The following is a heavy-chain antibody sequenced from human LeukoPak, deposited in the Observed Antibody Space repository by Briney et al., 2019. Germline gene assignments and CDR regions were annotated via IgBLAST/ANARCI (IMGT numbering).Heavy chain of an antibody. Sequence: SETLSLTCAVYGGSFSGYYWTWLRQPPGKGLEWIGEIDDSGSINYNPTLNSRVTISVDTSKNQFSLKLTSVTAADTAVYYCARGRRWWGQGTLVTVSS. J-gene: IGHJ4*02. V-gene: IGHV4-34*01. CDR2: IDDSGSI. D-gene: IGHD5-24*01. CDR3: ARGRRW. CDR1: GGSFSGYY.